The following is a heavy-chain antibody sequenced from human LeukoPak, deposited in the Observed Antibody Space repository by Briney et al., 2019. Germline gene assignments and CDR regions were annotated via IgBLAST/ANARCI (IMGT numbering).Heavy chain of an antibody. V-gene: IGHV1-18*01. Sequence: SVKVSCKASGYTFTNYAITWVRQAPGQGLEWMGWISAYDGSTNSAQKFQGRVTMTTDPSTSTAYMELRSLRSDDTAVYYCARANGLTTIDYWGQGTLVTVSS. D-gene: IGHD4/OR15-4a*01. CDR2: ISAYDGST. J-gene: IGHJ4*02. CDR3: ARANGLTTIDY. CDR1: GYTFTNYA.